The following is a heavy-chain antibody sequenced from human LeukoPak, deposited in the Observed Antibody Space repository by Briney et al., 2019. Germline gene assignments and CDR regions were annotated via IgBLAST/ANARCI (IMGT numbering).Heavy chain of an antibody. V-gene: IGHV4-59*01. CDR2: IYYSGST. Sequence: SETMSLTCAVYGGCFSGYYWSWLRQPPGKGLEWIGYIYYSGSTNYNPSLKSRVTISVDTSKNQFSLKLSSVTAADTAVYYCARSFRYCSSTSCYTDHCYYYGMDVWGQGTTVTVSS. CDR3: ARSFRYCSSTSCYTDHCYYYGMDV. J-gene: IGHJ6*02. CDR1: GGCFSGYY. D-gene: IGHD2-2*02.